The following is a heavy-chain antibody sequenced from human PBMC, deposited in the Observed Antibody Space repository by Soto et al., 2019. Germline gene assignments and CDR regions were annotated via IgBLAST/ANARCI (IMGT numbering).Heavy chain of an antibody. Sequence: SETLSLTCIVPGESISSSSYYWGWIRQPPGKGLEWIGSIYYSGRTYYNPSFKSRVTISIDTSKNQFSLKLSSVTATDTAVYYCAGQRTTVVTQAYFDHWGQGALVTVSS. CDR1: GESISSSSYY. CDR3: AGQRTTVVTQAYFDH. CDR2: IYYSGRT. D-gene: IGHD2-21*02. J-gene: IGHJ4*02. V-gene: IGHV4-39*01.